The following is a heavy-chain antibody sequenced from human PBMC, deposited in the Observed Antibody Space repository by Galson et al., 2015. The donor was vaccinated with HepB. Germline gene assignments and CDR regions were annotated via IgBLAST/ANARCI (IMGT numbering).Heavy chain of an antibody. D-gene: IGHD2-15*01. CDR3: TRYCSGSSCQTLGAFDI. J-gene: IGHJ3*02. V-gene: IGHV3-13*05. Sequence: SLRLSCAASGFTFSNYEMHWVRQGAGKGLEWVSAIGTANDPFYAGSVKGRFTISRENAKNSLYLQMNNLRAGDTAVYYCTRYCSGSSCQTLGAFDIWGQGTMVTVPS. CDR2: IGTANDP. CDR1: GFTFSNYE.